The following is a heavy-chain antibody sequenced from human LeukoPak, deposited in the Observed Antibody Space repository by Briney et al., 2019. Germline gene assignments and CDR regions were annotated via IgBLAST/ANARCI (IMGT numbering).Heavy chain of an antibody. V-gene: IGHV3-30*02. CDR2: IRYDGSNK. CDR3: AKDAGWGTTSYYYYMDV. D-gene: IGHD1-1*01. CDR1: GFTFSSYG. J-gene: IGHJ6*03. Sequence: GGSLRLSCAASGFTFSSYGMHWVRQAPGKGLEWVAFIRYDGSNKYYADSVKGRFTISRDNSKNTLYLQMNSLRAEDTAVYYCAKDAGWGTTSYYYYMDVWGKGTTVTISS.